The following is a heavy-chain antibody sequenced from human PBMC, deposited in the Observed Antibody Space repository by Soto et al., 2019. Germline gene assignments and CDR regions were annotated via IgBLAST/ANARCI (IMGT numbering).Heavy chain of an antibody. CDR2: IGTAGDT. V-gene: IGHV3-13*01. D-gene: IGHD6-6*01. CDR3: ARGWGYSRSSGVVDY. J-gene: IGHJ4*02. CDR1: GFTFSSYD. Sequence: EVQLVESGGGLVQPGGSLRLSWAASGFTFSSYDMHWVRQATGKGLDWVSGIGTAGDTYYPVSVKGRFTISRENAKNSLYLQMNRLRAEDTAVYYCARGWGYSRSSGVVDYWGQGTLVTISS.